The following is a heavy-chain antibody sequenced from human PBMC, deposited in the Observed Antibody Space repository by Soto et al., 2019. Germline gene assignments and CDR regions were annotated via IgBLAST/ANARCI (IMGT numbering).Heavy chain of an antibody. V-gene: IGHV3-33*01. D-gene: IGHD5-12*01. CDR3: ARHVSVSGYEYYFDQ. Sequence: GGSLRLSCAASGFTFSSYGMHWVRQAPGKGLEWVAVIWYDGSNKYYADSVKGRFTISRDNSKNTLYLQMNSLRAEDTAVYYCARHVSVSGYEYYFDQWGQGTLVTVSS. J-gene: IGHJ4*02. CDR1: GFTFSSYG. CDR2: IWYDGSNK.